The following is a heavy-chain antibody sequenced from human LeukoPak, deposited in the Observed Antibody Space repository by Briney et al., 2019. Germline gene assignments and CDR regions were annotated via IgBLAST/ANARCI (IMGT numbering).Heavy chain of an antibody. D-gene: IGHD1-1*01. Sequence: GGSLRLSCAASGFTVSSNYMSWVRQAPGKGLEWVSVIYSGGSTYYADSVKGRFTISRDNSKNTLYLQMNSLRAEDTAVYYRARVVHASCYYYYMDVWGKGTTVTVSS. CDR2: IYSGGST. V-gene: IGHV3-53*01. CDR1: GFTVSSNY. J-gene: IGHJ6*03. CDR3: ARVVHASCYYYYMDV.